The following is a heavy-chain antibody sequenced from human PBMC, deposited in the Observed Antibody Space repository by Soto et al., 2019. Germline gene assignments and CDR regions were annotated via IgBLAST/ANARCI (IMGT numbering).Heavy chain of an antibody. CDR2: ISSGGNSL. Sequence: PGGSLRLSCAASGFTFSDFYMSWIRQAPGKGLEWVSYISSGGNSLSYADSVKGRFTISRDDAKSSLYLQMNSLTVEDTAVYYCARLTGEYLDNWGQGTLVTVSS. V-gene: IGHV3-11*01. CDR1: GFTFSDFY. J-gene: IGHJ4*02. D-gene: IGHD3-9*01. CDR3: ARLTGEYLDN.